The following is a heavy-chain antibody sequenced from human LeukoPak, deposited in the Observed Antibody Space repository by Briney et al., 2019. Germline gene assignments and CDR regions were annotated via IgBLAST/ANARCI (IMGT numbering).Heavy chain of an antibody. CDR2: ISAYNGNT. CDR3: ATVNYSSGWKGPTGY. CDR1: GYTFSEYY. J-gene: IGHJ4*02. Sequence: GASVKVSCKASGYTFSEYYMHWVRQAPGQGLEWMGWISAYNGNTNYAQKLQGRVTMTTDTSTSTAYMELRSLRSDDTAVYYCATVNYSSGWKGPTGYWGQGTLVTVSS. V-gene: IGHV1-18*04. D-gene: IGHD6-19*01.